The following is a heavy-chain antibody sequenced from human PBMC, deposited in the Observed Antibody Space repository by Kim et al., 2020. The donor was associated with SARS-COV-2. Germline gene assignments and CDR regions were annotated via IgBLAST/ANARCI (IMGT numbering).Heavy chain of an antibody. CDR2: IYPGDSDT. J-gene: IGHJ4*02. CDR1: GYSFTSYW. CDR3: ARGYYYDSSGYQYYFDY. Sequence: GESLKISCKGSGYSFTSYWIGWVRQMPGKGLEWMGIIYPGDSDTRYSPSFQGQVTISADKSISTAYLQWSSLKASDTAMYYCARGYYYDSSGYQYYFDYWGQGTLVTVS. D-gene: IGHD3-22*01. V-gene: IGHV5-51*01.